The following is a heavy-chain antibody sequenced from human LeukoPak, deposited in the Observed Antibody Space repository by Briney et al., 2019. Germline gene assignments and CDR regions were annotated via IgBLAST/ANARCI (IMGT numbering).Heavy chain of an antibody. CDR2: INPNNGGT. D-gene: IGHD5-24*01. J-gene: IGHJ4*02. V-gene: IGHV1-2*02. CDR1: VYTFTHYY. Sequence: SSVTVSCMASVYTFTHYYIHWVRQAPGQGREGMGWINPNNGGTNYAQKFQGRVAVTRDKYISPAYMELRRLGPDPPAVYYCTNGDGSCVPQTSPEYWGERELVTVSS. CDR3: TNGDGSCVPQTSPEY.